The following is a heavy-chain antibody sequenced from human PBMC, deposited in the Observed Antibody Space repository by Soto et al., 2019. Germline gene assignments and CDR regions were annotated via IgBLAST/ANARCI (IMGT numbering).Heavy chain of an antibody. CDR3: ARHNSSSFTLYNWFDP. V-gene: IGHV5-10-1*01. CDR1: GYSFTSYW. D-gene: IGHD6-6*01. J-gene: IGHJ5*02. CDR2: IDPSDSYT. Sequence: PGESLKISCKGSGYSFTSYWISWVREMPGKSLEWMGRIDPSDSYTNYSPSFQGHVTISADKSISTAYLQWSSLKASDTAMYYCARHNSSSFTLYNWFDPWGQGTLVTVSS.